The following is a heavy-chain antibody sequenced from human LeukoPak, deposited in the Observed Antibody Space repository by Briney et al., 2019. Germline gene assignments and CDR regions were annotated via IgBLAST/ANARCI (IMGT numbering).Heavy chain of an antibody. CDR3: ARVRGRVTIFGVVIREYFDY. D-gene: IGHD3-3*01. Sequence: SETLSLTCAVYGGSFSGYYWSWIRQPPGKGLEWIGEINHSGSTNYNPSLKSRVTISVDTSKNQFSLKLSSVTAADTAVYYCARVRGRVTIFGVVIREYFDYWGQGTLVTVSS. V-gene: IGHV4-34*01. CDR2: INHSGST. CDR1: GGSFSGYY. J-gene: IGHJ4*02.